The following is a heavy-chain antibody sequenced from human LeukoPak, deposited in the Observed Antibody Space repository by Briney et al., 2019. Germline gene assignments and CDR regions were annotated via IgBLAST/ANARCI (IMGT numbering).Heavy chain of an antibody. Sequence: ASVKVSCKASGYNFTSYYMHWVRQAPGQGLEWMGIINPSGGSTSYAQKFQGRVTMTRDTSTSTVYMELSSLRSEDTAVYYCARDLGDYDSSGYYHFDYWGQGTLVTVSS. D-gene: IGHD3-22*01. CDR3: ARDLGDYDSSGYYHFDY. CDR1: GYNFTSYY. V-gene: IGHV1-46*01. CDR2: INPSGGST. J-gene: IGHJ4*02.